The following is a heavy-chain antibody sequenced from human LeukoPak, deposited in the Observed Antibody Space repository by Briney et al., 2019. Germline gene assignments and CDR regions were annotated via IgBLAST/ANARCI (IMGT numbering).Heavy chain of an antibody. J-gene: IGHJ4*02. CDR2: ISSNGGST. D-gene: IGHD3-10*01. CDR1: GFTFSRYA. V-gene: IGHV3-64D*06. Sequence: PGGSLRLSCSASGFTFSRYAMHWVRQAPGKGLEYVSAISSNGGSTYYADSVKGRFTISRDNSKNTLYLQMSSLRAEDTAVYYCVKDGSGSYYTYYFDYWGQGALVTVSS. CDR3: VKDGSGSYYTYYFDY.